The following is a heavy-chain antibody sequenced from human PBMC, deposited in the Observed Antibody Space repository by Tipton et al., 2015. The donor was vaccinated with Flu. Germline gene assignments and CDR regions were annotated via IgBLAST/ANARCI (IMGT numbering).Heavy chain of an antibody. J-gene: IGHJ5*02. Sequence: SLRLSCAASGFTFSSYSMNWVRQAPGKGLEWVSSISSSSSYIYYADSVKGRFTISRDNAKNSLYLQMNSLRAEDTAVYYCARPPRYYDSSFDPWGQGTLVTVSS. CDR3: ARPPRYYDSSFDP. D-gene: IGHD3-22*01. V-gene: IGHV3-21*01. CDR1: GFTFSSYS. CDR2: ISSSSSYI.